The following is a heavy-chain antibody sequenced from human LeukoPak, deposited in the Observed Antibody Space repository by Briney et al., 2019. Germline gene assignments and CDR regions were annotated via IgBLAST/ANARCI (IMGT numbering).Heavy chain of an antibody. CDR2: INTYNGNT. CDR1: GYTFNTYE. D-gene: IGHD6-13*01. CDR3: ARLAVGSSWFHAY. V-gene: IGHV1-18*01. J-gene: IGHJ4*02. Sequence: GASVKVSCKASGYTFNTYEIAWVRQAPGQGLEWMGWINTYNGNTNYAQKVQGRVTMTTDTSTSTGYMELRNFGSDDPAVYYCARLAVGSSWFHAYWGQGTLVTVSS.